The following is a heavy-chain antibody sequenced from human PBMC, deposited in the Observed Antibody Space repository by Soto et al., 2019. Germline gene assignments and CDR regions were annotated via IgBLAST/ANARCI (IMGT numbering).Heavy chain of an antibody. D-gene: IGHD6-13*01. CDR1: GFTFSSYS. Sequence: GGSLRLSCAASGFTFSSYSMNWVRQAPGKGLEWVSSISSSSSYIYYADSVKGRFTISRDNAKNSLYLQMNSLRAEDTAVYYCARDLIAAAGTLHRNDAFDIWGQGTMVTVSS. CDR3: ARDLIAAAGTLHRNDAFDI. V-gene: IGHV3-21*01. CDR2: ISSSSSYI. J-gene: IGHJ3*02.